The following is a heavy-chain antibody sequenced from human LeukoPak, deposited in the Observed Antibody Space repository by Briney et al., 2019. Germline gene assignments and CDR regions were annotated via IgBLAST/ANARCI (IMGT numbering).Heavy chain of an antibody. CDR2: IYYSGST. J-gene: IGHJ4*02. CDR3: ARSSSSSVVDY. V-gene: IGHV4-59*01. D-gene: IGHD6-6*01. Sequence: PSETLSLTFTVSGGSISSYYWSWIRQPPGKGLEWIGYIYYSGSTNYNPSLKSRVTISVDTSKNQFSLKLSSVTAADTAVYYCARSSSSSVVDYWGQGTLVTVSS. CDR1: GGSISSYY.